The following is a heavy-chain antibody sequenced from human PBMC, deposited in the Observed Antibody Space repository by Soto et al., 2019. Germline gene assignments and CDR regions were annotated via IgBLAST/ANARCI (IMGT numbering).Heavy chain of an antibody. V-gene: IGHV4-31*03. CDR3: ARAYGSGYMDV. Sequence: QVQLQESGPGLVKPSQTLSLTCTVSGVSISSGGYYWSWIRQHPGKGLEWIGYIYYSWSTYYNPSLKSRVTISVDTSKNQFSMKLSSVTAADTAVYYLARAYGSGYMDVWGQGTTVTVSS. CDR2: IYYSWST. CDR1: GVSISSGGYY. J-gene: IGHJ6*02. D-gene: IGHD3-10*01.